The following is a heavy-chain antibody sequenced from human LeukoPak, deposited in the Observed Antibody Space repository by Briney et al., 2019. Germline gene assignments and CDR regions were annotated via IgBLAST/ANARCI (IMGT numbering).Heavy chain of an antibody. CDR1: GFGFTNAW. D-gene: IGHD3-10*01. J-gene: IGHJ4*02. Sequence: GGPLRLSCAASGFGFTNAWMSWVRQAPGKGLEWVGRIKSKGDGETTDYAAPVKGRFTMSRDDAKATLYLQINSLITEDTAVYYCTTDLGITMIRGVIVYWGQGTLVTVSS. CDR3: TTDLGITMIRGVIVY. V-gene: IGHV3-15*01. CDR2: IKSKGDGETT.